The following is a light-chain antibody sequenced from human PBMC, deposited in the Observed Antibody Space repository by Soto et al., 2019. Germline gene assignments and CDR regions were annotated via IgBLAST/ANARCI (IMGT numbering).Light chain of an antibody. CDR1: QSVSSN. V-gene: IGKV3-15*01. J-gene: IGKJ1*01. CDR3: QQYSNWPPET. CDR2: GAS. Sequence: EIVMTQSPSSLSVSPGERATLSCRASQSVSSNLAWYQQKPGQAPRLLIYGASTRAAGIPARFSGSGSGTEFTLTISSMQSEDFAVSYCQQYSNWPPETFGQGTKVEIK.